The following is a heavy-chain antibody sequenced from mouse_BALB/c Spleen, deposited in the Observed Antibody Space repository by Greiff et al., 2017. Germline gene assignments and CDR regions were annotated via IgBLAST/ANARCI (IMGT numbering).Heavy chain of an antibody. Sequence: EVKLVESGPGLVKPSQSLSLTCTVTGYSITSDYAWNWIRQFPGNQLEWMGYISYSGSTSYNPSLKSRISITRDTSKNQFFLQLNSVTTEDTATYYCARSRSTMITTGLDYWGQGTTLTVSS. CDR3: ARSRSTMITTGLDY. V-gene: IGHV3-2*02. J-gene: IGHJ2*01. D-gene: IGHD2-4*01. CDR2: ISYSGST. CDR1: GYSITSDYA.